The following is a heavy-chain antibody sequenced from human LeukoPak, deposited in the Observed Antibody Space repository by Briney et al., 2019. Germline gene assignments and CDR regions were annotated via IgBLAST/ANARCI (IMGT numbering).Heavy chain of an antibody. CDR1: GGSLSGYY. Sequence: SETLSLTCAVYGGSLSGYYWSWIRQPPGKGLEWIGEINHSGSTNYNPSLKSRVTISVDTSKNQLSLKLSSVTAADTAVYYCARSILPDYWGQGTLVTVSS. J-gene: IGHJ4*02. CDR2: INHSGST. CDR3: ARSILPDY. V-gene: IGHV4-34*01.